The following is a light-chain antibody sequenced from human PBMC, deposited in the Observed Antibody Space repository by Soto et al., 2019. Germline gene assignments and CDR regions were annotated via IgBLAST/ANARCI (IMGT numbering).Light chain of an antibody. Sequence: QSALTQPASVSGSPGQSITISCTGTSSDVGRYNYVSWYQQHPGKAPKLMIYDVSNRPSGVSNRFSGSKSDTTASLTISGLHAEDEADYYCCSYTSSSTRVFGTGTKLTVL. J-gene: IGLJ1*01. CDR1: SSDVGRYNY. CDR3: CSYTSSSTRV. CDR2: DVS. V-gene: IGLV2-14*03.